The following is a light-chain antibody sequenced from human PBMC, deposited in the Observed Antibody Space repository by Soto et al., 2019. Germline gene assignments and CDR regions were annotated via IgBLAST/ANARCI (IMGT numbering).Light chain of an antibody. CDR1: SSDVGNYNY. J-gene: IGLJ3*02. CDR3: SSYTSRSTLV. Sequence: QSVLTQPASVSGSPGQSITISCTGTSSDVGNYNYVSWYQHHPGKAPKLIIYDVSNRPSGVSNRFSGSKSDNTASLTISGLQSEDEADYYCSSYTSRSTLVFGGGTQLTVL. V-gene: IGLV2-14*03. CDR2: DVS.